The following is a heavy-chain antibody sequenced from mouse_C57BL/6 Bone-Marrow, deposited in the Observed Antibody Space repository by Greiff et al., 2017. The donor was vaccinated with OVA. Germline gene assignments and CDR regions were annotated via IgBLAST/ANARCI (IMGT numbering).Heavy chain of an antibody. D-gene: IGHD1-1*01. CDR1: GFTFSSYG. Sequence: EVKLVESGGDLVKPGGSLKLSCAASGFTFSSYGMSWVRQTPDKRLEWVATISSGGSYTYYPDSVKGRFTISRDNAKNTLYLHMSSLKSEDTAMYYCAIGYGSSYWYFDVWGTGTTVTVSS. CDR3: AIGYGSSYWYFDV. V-gene: IGHV5-6*01. CDR2: ISSGGSYT. J-gene: IGHJ1*03.